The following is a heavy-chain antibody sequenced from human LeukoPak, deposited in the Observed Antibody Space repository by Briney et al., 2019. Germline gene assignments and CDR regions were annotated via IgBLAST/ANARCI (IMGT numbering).Heavy chain of an antibody. V-gene: IGHV1-2*02. D-gene: IGHD7-27*01. CDR3: AKSTNWGSISDGFDI. CDR1: GYSXIGYY. Sequence: ASATVSCKASGYSXIGYYIHGVRQAPGQGLEWMGWINPNSGGANYAQKFQGRVTMTRDTSISTVYMELTRLRSDDTAMYYCAKSTNWGSISDGFDIWGQGTMVTVAS. J-gene: IGHJ3*02. CDR2: INPNSGGA.